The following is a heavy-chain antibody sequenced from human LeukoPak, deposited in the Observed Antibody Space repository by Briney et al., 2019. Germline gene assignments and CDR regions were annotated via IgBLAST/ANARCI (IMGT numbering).Heavy chain of an antibody. CDR2: IYYSGST. V-gene: IGHV4-59*01. CDR1: GGSIGTYY. J-gene: IGHJ4*02. CDR3: ASSLAYSSGSGSSDY. D-gene: IGHD6-19*01. Sequence: PSKTLSLTCTVSGGSIGTYYWSWFRQPPGKGLEWIGYIYYSGSTNYNPSLKSRVTISVDTSKNQFSLKLSSVTAADTAVYYCASSLAYSSGSGSSDYWGQGTLVTVSS.